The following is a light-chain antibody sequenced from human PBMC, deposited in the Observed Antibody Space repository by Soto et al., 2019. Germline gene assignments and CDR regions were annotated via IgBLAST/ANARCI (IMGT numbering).Light chain of an antibody. Sequence: DIPMTQSPSTLSASVGDRVTITCRASQSIGGWLAWYQQKPGQAPKLLISDASSLESGVPSRFSGSGSVTEFTLTISSLQPDDFATYYCQHYYSYPSTFGQGTKLEI. CDR3: QHYYSYPST. V-gene: IGKV1-5*01. CDR1: QSIGGW. J-gene: IGKJ2*01. CDR2: DAS.